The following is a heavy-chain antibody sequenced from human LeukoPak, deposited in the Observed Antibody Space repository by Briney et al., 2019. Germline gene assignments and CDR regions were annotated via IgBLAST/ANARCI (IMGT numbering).Heavy chain of an antibody. Sequence: PGRSLRLSCAASGFTFSSYAMHWVRQAPGKWLEWVAVISYDGSNKYYADSVKGRFTISRDNSKNTLYLQMNSLRAEDTAVYYCARVIPRITMVRGPFDYWGQGTLVTVSS. J-gene: IGHJ4*02. CDR1: GFTFSSYA. V-gene: IGHV3-30-3*01. CDR2: ISYDGSNK. CDR3: ARVIPRITMVRGPFDY. D-gene: IGHD3-10*01.